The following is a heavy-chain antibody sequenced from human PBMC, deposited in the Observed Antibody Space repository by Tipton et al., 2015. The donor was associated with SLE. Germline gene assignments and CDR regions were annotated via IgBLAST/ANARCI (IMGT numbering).Heavy chain of an antibody. D-gene: IGHD4-11*01. J-gene: IGHJ2*01. Sequence: TLSLTCTVYGGSITSYYWSWIRQPAGGGLEWIGRISTNENTNYNPSLKRRVTMSVDTSKNHFSLKLISVTAADTAVYYCAREFLNPVTTVHYYFDLWGRGTLVTVSS. CDR2: ISTNENT. CDR3: AREFLNPVTTVHYYFDL. V-gene: IGHV4-4*07. CDR1: GGSITSYY.